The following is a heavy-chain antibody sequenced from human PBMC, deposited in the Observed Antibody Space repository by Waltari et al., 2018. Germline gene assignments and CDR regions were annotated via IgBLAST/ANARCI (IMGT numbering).Heavy chain of an antibody. CDR1: GGSISSHY. V-gene: IGHV4-59*11. D-gene: IGHD3-10*01. CDR3: AREDGSGSYAFDI. Sequence: QVQLQESGPGLVKPSETLSLTCTVSGGSISSHYWSWIRQPPGKGLEWIGDIYYSGRTNSHPALKSRVTISVATSKNQFSLQLSSVTAADTAVYYCAREDGSGSYAFDIWGQGTMVTVSS. J-gene: IGHJ3*02. CDR2: IYYSGRT.